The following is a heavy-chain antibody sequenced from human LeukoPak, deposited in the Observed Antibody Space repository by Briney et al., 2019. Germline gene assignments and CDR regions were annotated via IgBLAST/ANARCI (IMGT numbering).Heavy chain of an antibody. D-gene: IGHD3-22*01. CDR3: AKARTTSGCYPDY. V-gene: IGHV3-30*18. Sequence: PGGSLRLSCAASGFTFSSYGMHWVRQAPGKGLEWVAVISYDGSNKYYADSVKGRFTISRDNSKNTLYLQMNSLRAEDTAVYYCAKARTTSGCYPDYWGQGTLVTVSS. CDR2: ISYDGSNK. CDR1: GFTFSSYG. J-gene: IGHJ4*02.